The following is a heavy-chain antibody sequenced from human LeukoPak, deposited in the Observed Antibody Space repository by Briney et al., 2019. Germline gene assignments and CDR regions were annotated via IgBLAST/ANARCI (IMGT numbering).Heavy chain of an antibody. CDR3: TRDSGTYNWLDP. D-gene: IGHD1-26*01. CDR2: IDKKDNFYAT. CDR1: GFTFSGSA. V-gene: IGHV3-73*01. Sequence: GGSLRLSCAASGFTFSGSAIHWVRQSSGKGLEWVGHIDKKDNFYATTSAASVTGRFTISRDDSKNTAYLQMNSLRTEDTALYYCTRDSGTYNWLDPWGQGTLVTVSS. J-gene: IGHJ5*02.